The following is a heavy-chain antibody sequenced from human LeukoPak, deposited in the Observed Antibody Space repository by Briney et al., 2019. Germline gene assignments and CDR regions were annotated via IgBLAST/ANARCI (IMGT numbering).Heavy chain of an antibody. CDR3: ARAYSSSSGRDAFDS. Sequence: GGSLRLSCAASGFTFNSYNMNWVRQAPGKGLEWVSYISSSSSTIYYADSVKGRFTISRDSAKTSLFLHMNSLRDEDTAVYYCARAYSSSSGRDAFDSWGLGTLVTVSS. V-gene: IGHV3-48*02. CDR1: GFTFNSYN. D-gene: IGHD6-6*01. CDR2: ISSSSSTI. J-gene: IGHJ3*02.